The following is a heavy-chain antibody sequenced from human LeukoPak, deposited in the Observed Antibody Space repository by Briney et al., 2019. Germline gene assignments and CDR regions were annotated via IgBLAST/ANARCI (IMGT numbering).Heavy chain of an antibody. V-gene: IGHV4-34*01. D-gene: IGHD2-2*01. CDR3: ARGAMTSPFYDY. CDR1: GFTFSSYG. Sequence: PGGSLRLSCAASGFTFSSYGMHWVRQAPGKGLEWIGEINHSGSTNYNPSLKSRVTISVDTSKNQFSLKLSSVTAADTAVYYCARGAMTSPFYDYWGQGTLVTVSS. CDR2: INHSGST. J-gene: IGHJ4*02.